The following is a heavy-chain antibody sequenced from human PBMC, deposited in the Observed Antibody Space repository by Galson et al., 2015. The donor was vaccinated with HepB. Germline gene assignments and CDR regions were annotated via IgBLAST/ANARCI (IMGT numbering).Heavy chain of an antibody. CDR2: IYWNGARV. J-gene: IGHJ4*02. CDR3: ASLAYCGGDCDGVSY. D-gene: IGHD2-21*02. Sequence: SLRLSCAASGFTSRDLAMHWVRQPPGKGLEWVGGIYWNGARVDYADSVKGRFTISRDNAKNSLYLQMNSLRAEDTAVYYCASLAYCGGDCDGVSYWGQGTLVTVSS. V-gene: IGHV3-9*02. CDR1: GFTSRDLA.